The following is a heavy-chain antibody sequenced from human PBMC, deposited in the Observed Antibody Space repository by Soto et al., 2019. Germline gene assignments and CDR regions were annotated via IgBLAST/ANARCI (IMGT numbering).Heavy chain of an antibody. J-gene: IGHJ5*02. D-gene: IGHD6-13*01. V-gene: IGHV4-59*08. CDR1: GGSISSYY. CDR2: IYYSGST. CDR3: ARHISSWYVDWFDP. Sequence: SSETLSLTCTVSGGSISSYYWSWIRQPPGKGLEWIGYIYYSGSTNYNPSLKSRVTISVDTSKNQFSLKLSSVTAADTAVYYCARHISSWYVDWFDPWGQGTLVTVSS.